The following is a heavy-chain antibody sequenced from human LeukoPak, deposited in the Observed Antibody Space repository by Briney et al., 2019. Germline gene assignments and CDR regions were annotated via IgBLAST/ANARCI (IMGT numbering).Heavy chain of an antibody. CDR3: ARVVDGSGSYDNHDSFDI. V-gene: IGHV3-11*01. Sequence: GGSLRLSCAASGFTFSDYYMSWIRQAPGKGLEWVSYISGSGSTIFYADSVEGRFTISRDNAKSSLHLQMNSLRAEDTAVYYCARVVDGSGSYDNHDSFDIWGQGTMVTVSS. J-gene: IGHJ3*02. CDR1: GFTFSDYY. CDR2: ISGSGSTI. D-gene: IGHD3-10*01.